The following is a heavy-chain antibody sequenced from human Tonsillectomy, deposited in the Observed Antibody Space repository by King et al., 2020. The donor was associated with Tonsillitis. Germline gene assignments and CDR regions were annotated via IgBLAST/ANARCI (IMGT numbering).Heavy chain of an antibody. V-gene: IGHV2-70*11. CDR3: ARIYCTNGVCYFDY. CDR1: GFSLSTSGMC. J-gene: IGHJ4*02. Sequence: TLKESGPALVKPTQTLTLTCNFSGFSLSTSGMCVSWIHQPPGKALEWLARIDWDDDKYYSTSLKTRLTISKDTSKNQVVLTMTNLDPVDTATYYCARIYCTNGVCYFDYWGQGTLVTVSS. CDR2: IDWDDDK. D-gene: IGHD2-8*01.